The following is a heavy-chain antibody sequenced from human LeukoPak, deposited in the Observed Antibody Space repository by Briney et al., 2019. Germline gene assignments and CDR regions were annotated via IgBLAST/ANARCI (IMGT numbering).Heavy chain of an antibody. Sequence: ASVKVSCKASGYTFTGYYMHWVRQAPGQGPEWMGWINPNSGGTNYAQKFQGRVTMTRDTSISTAYMELSRLRSDDTAVYYCARAIVVVTADFDYWGQGTLVTVSS. J-gene: IGHJ4*02. D-gene: IGHD2-21*02. CDR2: INPNSGGT. CDR1: GYTFTGYY. V-gene: IGHV1-2*02. CDR3: ARAIVVVTADFDY.